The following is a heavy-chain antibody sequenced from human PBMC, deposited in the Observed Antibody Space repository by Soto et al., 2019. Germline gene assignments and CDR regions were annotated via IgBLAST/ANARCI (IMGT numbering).Heavy chain of an antibody. J-gene: IGHJ3*02. CDR2: IIPIFGTA. D-gene: IGHD2-15*01. V-gene: IGHV1-69*01. Sequence: QVQLVQSGAEVKKPGSSVKVSCKASGGTFSSYAISWVRQVPGQGLEWMGGIIPIFGTANYAQKFQGRVTITADESTSTAYMELSSLRSEDTAVYYCARRAGYCSGGSCFGAFDIWGQGTMVTVSS. CDR1: GGTFSSYA. CDR3: ARRAGYCSGGSCFGAFDI.